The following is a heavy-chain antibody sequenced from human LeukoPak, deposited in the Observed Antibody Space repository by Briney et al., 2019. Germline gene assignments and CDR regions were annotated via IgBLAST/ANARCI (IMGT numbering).Heavy chain of an antibody. CDR2: INYGGNT. V-gene: IGHV4-39*01. CDR1: GGSITNNRDY. CDR3: ARHPEMDV. Sequence: SSETLSLTCTVSGGSITNNRDYWGWIRQPPGKGLEWIGAINYGGNTYYNPSLKSRVIISVDTSKTQLFLIMTSVTAADTALYYCARHPEMDVWGQGTTVTVSS. J-gene: IGHJ6*02.